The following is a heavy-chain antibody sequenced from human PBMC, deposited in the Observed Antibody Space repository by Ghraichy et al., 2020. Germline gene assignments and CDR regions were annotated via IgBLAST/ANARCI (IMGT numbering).Heavy chain of an antibody. Sequence: GGSLRLSCAASGFTFSDYAIHWVRQAPGRGLEWVAVISYDGSNKYYADSVKGRFTISRDNSKNTLFLQMNSLRAEDTAVYYCARGEIWGIYRTDPSFDYWGQGTLVTVSS. CDR2: ISYDGSNK. J-gene: IGHJ4*02. D-gene: IGHD3-16*02. V-gene: IGHV3-30-3*01. CDR1: GFTFSDYA. CDR3: ARGEIWGIYRTDPSFDY.